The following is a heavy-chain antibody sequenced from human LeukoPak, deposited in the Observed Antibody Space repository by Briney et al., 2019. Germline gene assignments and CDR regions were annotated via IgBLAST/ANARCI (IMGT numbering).Heavy chain of an antibody. Sequence: PGGSLRLSCAASGFTFSRYEMNWVRQAQGKGLEWLSYISSSGSTMYYADSVKGRITISRDNAKNSLYLQMNSLRAEDTAVYYCARDEYDIVAAGTNYFDYWGQGTLVTVSS. CDR1: GFTFSRYE. J-gene: IGHJ4*02. D-gene: IGHD6-13*01. V-gene: IGHV3-48*03. CDR3: ARDEYDIVAAGTNYFDY. CDR2: ISSSGSTM.